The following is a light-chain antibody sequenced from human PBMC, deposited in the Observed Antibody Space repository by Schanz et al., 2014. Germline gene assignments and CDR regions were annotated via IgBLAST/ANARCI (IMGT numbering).Light chain of an antibody. CDR2: GTS. Sequence: DIVLTQSPGTLSLSPGDGGTLSCRASQSIGSPFLAWYQQKPGQAPRLLIHGTSRRAAGIPERFSGSGSGTDFTLTISRLEPEDFAVYYCHQYVSSPYTFGQGTKVEIK. CDR1: QSIGSPF. CDR3: HQYVSSPYT. V-gene: IGKV3-20*01. J-gene: IGKJ2*01.